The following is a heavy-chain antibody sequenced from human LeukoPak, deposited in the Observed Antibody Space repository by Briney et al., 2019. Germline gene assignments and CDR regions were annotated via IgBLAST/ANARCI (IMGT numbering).Heavy chain of an antibody. D-gene: IGHD3-22*01. CDR2: INHSGST. Sequence: PSETLSLTCAVYGGSFSGYYWSWIRQPPGKGLEWIGEINHSGSTNYNPSLMSRVTISVDTSKNQFSLKLSSVTAADTAVYYCARGCHDSSGLIRRHGNWFDPWGQGTLVTVSS. CDR3: ARGCHDSSGLIRRHGNWFDP. J-gene: IGHJ5*02. CDR1: GGSFSGYY. V-gene: IGHV4-34*01.